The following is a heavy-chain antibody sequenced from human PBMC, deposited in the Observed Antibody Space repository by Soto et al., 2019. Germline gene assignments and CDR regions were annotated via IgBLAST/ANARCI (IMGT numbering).Heavy chain of an antibody. CDR1: GGTFSSYA. CDR2: IIRIFGTA. Sequence: QVQLVQSGAEVKKPGSSVKVSCKASGGTFSSYAISWVRQAPGQGLEWMGGIIRIFGTANYAQKFQGRVTITADESRSTAYRELSSLRSEDTAVYYCARNGYCVSTSCYSDYYSGMDVWGQGTTVTVSS. CDR3: ARNGYCVSTSCYSDYYSGMDV. V-gene: IGHV1-69*12. D-gene: IGHD2-2*02. J-gene: IGHJ6*02.